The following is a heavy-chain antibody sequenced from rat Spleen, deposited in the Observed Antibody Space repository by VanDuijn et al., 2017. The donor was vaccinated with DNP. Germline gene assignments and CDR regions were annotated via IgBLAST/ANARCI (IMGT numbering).Heavy chain of an antibody. Sequence: QVQLKESGPGLVQPSEILSLTCTVSGFSLTSYSVSWVRQPPGKVLEWIAAISSGGSTYYNSALKSRLSISRDTSKSQVFLKMNSLQTEDIATYYCVRGNNGGYDYWGQGVMVTVSS. CDR2: ISSGGST. D-gene: IGHD1-11*01. J-gene: IGHJ2*01. CDR1: GFSLTSYS. V-gene: IGHV2-6*01. CDR3: VRGNNGGYDY.